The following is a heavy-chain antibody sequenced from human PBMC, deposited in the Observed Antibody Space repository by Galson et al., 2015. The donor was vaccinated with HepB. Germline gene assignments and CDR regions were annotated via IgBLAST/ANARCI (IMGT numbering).Heavy chain of an antibody. CDR3: AKVYSSSSPTRGGMDV. Sequence: SLRLSCAASGFTFSSYAMSWVHQAPGKGLEWVSAISGSGGSTYYADSVKGRFTISRDNSKNTLYLQMNSLRAEDTAVYYCAKVYSSSSPTRGGMDVWGQGTTVTVSS. D-gene: IGHD6-13*01. CDR1: GFTFSSYA. CDR2: ISGSGGST. V-gene: IGHV3-23*01. J-gene: IGHJ6*02.